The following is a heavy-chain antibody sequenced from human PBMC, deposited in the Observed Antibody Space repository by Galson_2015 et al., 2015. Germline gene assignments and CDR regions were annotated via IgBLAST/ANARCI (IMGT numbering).Heavy chain of an antibody. V-gene: IGHV1-69*13. Sequence: SVKVSCKASGGTFSSYAISWVRQAPGQGLEWKGGIIPIFGTANYAQKFQGRVTITADESTSTAYMELSSLRSEDTAVYYCARALDLGPYYYYYGMDVWGQGTTVTVSS. CDR1: GGTFSSYA. CDR2: IIPIFGTA. J-gene: IGHJ6*02. CDR3: ARALDLGPYYYYYGMDV. D-gene: IGHD1-7*01.